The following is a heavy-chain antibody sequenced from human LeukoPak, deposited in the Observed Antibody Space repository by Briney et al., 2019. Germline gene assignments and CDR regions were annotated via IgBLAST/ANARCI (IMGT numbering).Heavy chain of an antibody. D-gene: IGHD5-18*01. CDR1: GGSISSYY. CDR3: ALGGYSYGYYFDY. Sequence: SETLSLTCTVSGGSISSYYWSWIWQPAGKGMEWVGRIYTSGSTNYNPSLKSRVTMPVDTSKNQFSLKLSSVAGADTAVYYFALGGYSYGYYFDYWGQGTLVTVSS. J-gene: IGHJ4*02. V-gene: IGHV4-4*07. CDR2: IYTSGST.